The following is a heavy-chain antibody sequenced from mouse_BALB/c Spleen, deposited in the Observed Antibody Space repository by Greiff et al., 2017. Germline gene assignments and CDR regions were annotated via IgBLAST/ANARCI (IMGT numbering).Heavy chain of an antibody. J-gene: IGHJ4*01. V-gene: IGHV5-4*02. CDR1: GFTFSDYY. Sequence: EVKLVESGGGLVKPGGSLKLSCAASGFTFSDYYMYWVRQTPEKRLEWVATISDGGSYTYYPDSVKGRFTISRDNAKNNLYLQMSSLKSEDTAMYYCAREGDEAMDYWGQGTSVTVSS. CDR2: ISDGGSYT. CDR3: AREGDEAMDY.